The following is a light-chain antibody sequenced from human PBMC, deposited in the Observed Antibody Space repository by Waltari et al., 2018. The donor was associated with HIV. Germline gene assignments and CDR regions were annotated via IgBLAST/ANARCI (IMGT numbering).Light chain of an antibody. V-gene: IGLV3-25*03. Sequence: SSELIQPPSQSVSPGQTARIPCSGDVLPDQYVYWYQQRPGQAPLLVTYKDHERPSGIPGRYSVSSSGTKATLTITGVRPEDEADYYCQSGDKGRTHAVVFGGGTKLTVL. CDR2: KDH. CDR1: VLPDQY. J-gene: IGLJ2*01. CDR3: QSGDKGRTHAVV.